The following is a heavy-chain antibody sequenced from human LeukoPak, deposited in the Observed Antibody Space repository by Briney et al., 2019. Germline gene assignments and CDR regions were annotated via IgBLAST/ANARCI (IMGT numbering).Heavy chain of an antibody. CDR2: IYSGGST. J-gene: IGHJ6*02. CDR1: GFTISSNY. V-gene: IGHV3-53*04. Sequence: GGSLRLSCAASGFTISSNYRSWVRQAPGKGLEWVSVIYSGGSTYYADSLKGRFTISIHTSTNTLSLQMNSLRAADTAVYYCARDYKSGVDCGGNSGMDVGGQGTTVTVSS. CDR3: ARDYKSGVDCGGNSGMDV. D-gene: IGHD4-23*01.